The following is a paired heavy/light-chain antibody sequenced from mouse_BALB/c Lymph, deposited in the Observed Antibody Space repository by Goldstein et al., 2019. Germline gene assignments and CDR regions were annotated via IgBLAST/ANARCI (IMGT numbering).Light chain of an antibody. J-gene: IGKJ1*01. CDR2: NAK. CDR3: QHHYGTPPT. Sequence: DIQMTQSPASLSASVGETVTITCRASENIYSYLAWYQQKQGKSPQLLVYNAKTLAEGVPSRFSGSGSGTQFSLKINSLQPEDFGSYYCQHHYGTPPTFGGGTKLEIK. V-gene: IGKV12-44*01. CDR1: ENIYSY.
Heavy chain of an antibody. CDR1: GFTFSSYA. Sequence: EVMLVESGGGLVKPGGSLKLSCAASGFTFSSYAMSWVRQTPEKRLEWVATISSGGSYTYYPDSVKGRFTISRDNAKNTLYLQMSSLRSEDTAMYYCARQGGRFYFDYWGQGTTLTVSS. J-gene: IGHJ2*01. CDR2: ISSGGSYT. CDR3: ARQGGRFYFDY. V-gene: IGHV5-9-1*01.